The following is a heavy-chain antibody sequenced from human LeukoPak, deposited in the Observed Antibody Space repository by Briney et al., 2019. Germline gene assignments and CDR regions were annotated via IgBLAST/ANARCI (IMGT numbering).Heavy chain of an antibody. CDR2: ISHSGTT. CDR3: ARSNSESYYRGYYFDY. CDR1: GGSISSFY. V-gene: IGHV4-59*01. D-gene: IGHD1-26*01. J-gene: IGHJ4*02. Sequence: SETLSLTCTLSGGSISSFYWSWIRQPPEKGLEWIGYISHSGTTNYNPSLKSRVTISVDTSMNQFSLKLSSVTAADTAVYYCARSNSESYYRGYYFDYWGKGTLVTVSS.